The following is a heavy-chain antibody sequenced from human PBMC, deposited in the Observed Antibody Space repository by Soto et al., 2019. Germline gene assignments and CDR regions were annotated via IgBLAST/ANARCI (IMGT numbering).Heavy chain of an antibody. D-gene: IGHD5-12*01. V-gene: IGHV4-39*02. Sequence: SETLTLTCTVSGGSISSTNYYWGWIRQPPGKGPEWIGSIFYSGTTYYNPSLKSRVTISVDTSKNQFSLKLTSVTAADTAVFYCAREEIVGRGTHFDYWGQGTLVTVSS. J-gene: IGHJ4*02. CDR1: GGSISSTNYY. CDR3: AREEIVGRGTHFDY. CDR2: IFYSGTT.